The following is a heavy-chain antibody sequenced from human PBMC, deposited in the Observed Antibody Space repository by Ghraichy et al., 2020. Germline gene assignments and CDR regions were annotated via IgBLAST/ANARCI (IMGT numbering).Heavy chain of an antibody. CDR1: GFTFTAYW. J-gene: IGHJ2*01. CDR3: ALNWYFDL. Sequence: GESLNISCAASGFTFTAYWMSWVRQAPGKGPEWVANIKQDGSENYYVDSVKGRFTISRDNAKNSLYLQMNSLRPEDTAVYYCALNWYFDLWGRGTLVTVSS. V-gene: IGHV3-7*01. CDR2: IKQDGSEN.